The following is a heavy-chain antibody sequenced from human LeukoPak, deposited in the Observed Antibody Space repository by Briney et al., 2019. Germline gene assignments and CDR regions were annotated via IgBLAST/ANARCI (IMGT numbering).Heavy chain of an antibody. CDR2: IYYSGST. J-gene: IGHJ4*02. V-gene: IGHV4-39*07. Sequence: PSETLSLTCTVSGGSISSSSYYWGWIRQPPGKGLEWIASIYYSGSTYYNPSLKIRVTISVDTSKNQFSLKLSSVTAADTAVYYCARGRYCSSTSCYDGSGSYYKYWGQGTLVTVSS. CDR3: ARGRYCSSTSCYDGSGSYYKY. D-gene: IGHD2-2*01. CDR1: GGSISSSSYY.